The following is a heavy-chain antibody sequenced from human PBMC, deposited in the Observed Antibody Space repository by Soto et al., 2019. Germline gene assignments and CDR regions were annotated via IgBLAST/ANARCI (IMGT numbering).Heavy chain of an antibody. J-gene: IGHJ4*02. D-gene: IGHD3-10*01. CDR3: ARLWFGETSLFDY. V-gene: IGHV4-39*01. Sequence: QLLESGPGLVKPSETLSLTCTVSGGSISSSSYYWGWIRQPPGKGLEYIGNIYYSGSTYFNPSLKSRVTISVDTSKNQFSLKLSSVTVADTAVYYCARLWFGETSLFDYWGQGTLVTVSS. CDR1: GGSISSSSYY. CDR2: IYYSGST.